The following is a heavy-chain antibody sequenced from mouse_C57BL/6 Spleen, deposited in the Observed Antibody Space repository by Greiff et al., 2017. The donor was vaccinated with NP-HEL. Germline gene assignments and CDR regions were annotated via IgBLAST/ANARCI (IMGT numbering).Heavy chain of an antibody. CDR2: IDPNSGGT. CDR3: SRSGYPYYYGGYFDV. J-gene: IGHJ1*03. Sequence: PGRGLEWIGRIDPNSGGTKYNEKFKSKATLTVDKPSSTAYMQLSSLTSEDSAVYYCSRSGYPYYYGGYFDVWGTGTTVTVSS. V-gene: IGHV1-72*01. D-gene: IGHD1-1*01.